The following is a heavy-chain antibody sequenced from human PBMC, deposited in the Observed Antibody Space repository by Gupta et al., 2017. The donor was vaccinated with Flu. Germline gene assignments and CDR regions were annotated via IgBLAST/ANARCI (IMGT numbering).Heavy chain of an antibody. CDR3: ARDTDGDNWYFRF. Sequence: QVQLVESGGGVVQAGRSLRLSCSASGFPFSNYGIHWLRQAPGKGLEWISIIWYDGSQKYYSDSVKGRFTVSRDNSRNTVYLSMNNLRAEDTAYYYCARDTDGDNWYFRFWGRGTLVTVSS. D-gene: IGHD7-27*01. CDR2: IWYDGSQK. J-gene: IGHJ2*01. V-gene: IGHV3-33*01. CDR1: GFPFSNYG.